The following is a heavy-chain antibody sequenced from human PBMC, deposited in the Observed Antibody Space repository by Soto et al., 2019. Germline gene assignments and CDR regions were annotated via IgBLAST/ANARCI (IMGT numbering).Heavy chain of an antibody. CDR3: ARSVSIAARPGFDY. CDR1: GYTFTGYY. D-gene: IGHD6-6*01. V-gene: IGHV1-2*04. J-gene: IGHJ4*02. Sequence: ASVKVSCKASGYTFTGYYMHWVRQAPGQGLEWMGWINPNSGGTNYAQRFQGWVTMTRDTSISTAYMELSRLRSDDTAVYCCARSVSIAARPGFDYWGQGTLVTVSS. CDR2: INPNSGGT.